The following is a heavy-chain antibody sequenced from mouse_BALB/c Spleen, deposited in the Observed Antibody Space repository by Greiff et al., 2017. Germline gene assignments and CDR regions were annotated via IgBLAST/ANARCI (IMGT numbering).Heavy chain of an antibody. CDR3: ALGRSYAMDY. D-gene: IGHD3-3*01. CDR2: INPSSGYT. J-gene: IGHJ4*01. V-gene: IGHV1-4*02. CDR1: GYTFTSYT. Sequence: QVQLQQSAAELVRPGASVKMSCKASGYTFTSYTMHWVKQRPGQGLEWIGYINPSSGYTEYNQKFKDKTTLTADKSSSTAYMQLSSLTSEDSAVYYCALGRSYAMDYWGQGTSVTVSS.